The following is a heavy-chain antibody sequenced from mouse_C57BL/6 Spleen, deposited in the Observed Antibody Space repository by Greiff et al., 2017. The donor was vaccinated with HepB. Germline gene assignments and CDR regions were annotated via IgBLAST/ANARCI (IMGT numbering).Heavy chain of an antibody. D-gene: IGHD2-2*01. CDR3: ARRGNYGYDGAWFAY. Sequence: QVQLQQPGAELVKPGASVKMSCKASGYTFTSYWITWVKQRPGQGLEWIGDIYPGSGSTNYNEKFKSKATLTVDTSSSTAYMQLSSLTSEDSAVYYWARRGNYGYDGAWFAYWGQGTLVTVSA. CDR1: GYTFTSYW. CDR2: IYPGSGST. V-gene: IGHV1-55*01. J-gene: IGHJ3*01.